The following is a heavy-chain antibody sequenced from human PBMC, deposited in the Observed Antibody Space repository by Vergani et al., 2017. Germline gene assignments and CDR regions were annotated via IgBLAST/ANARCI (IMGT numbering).Heavy chain of an antibody. CDR2: IIPILGIA. J-gene: IGHJ4*02. V-gene: IGHV1-69*04. CDR1: GGTFSSYA. D-gene: IGHD4-17*01. CDR3: ARLDYGDRVDY. Sequence: QVQLVQSGAEVKKPGSSVKVSCKASGGTFSSYAISWVRQAPGQGLEWRGRIIPILGIANYAQKFQGRVTNTADKSTSTAYMELSSLRSEDTAVYYCARLDYGDRVDYWGQGTLGTVSS.